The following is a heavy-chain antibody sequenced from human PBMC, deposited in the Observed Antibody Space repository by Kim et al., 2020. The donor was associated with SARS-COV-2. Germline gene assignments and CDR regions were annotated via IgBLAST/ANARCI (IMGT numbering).Heavy chain of an antibody. J-gene: IGHJ6*01. D-gene: IGHD3-16*01. Sequence: SETLSLTCAVSGGSISSGGYSWSWLRQPPGKGLEGIGYIYHSGSTYYNPTLKSRVTISVDRTKNPFSLKLSSVTAAATADYYWARDGGVSYGSGEYYYY. CDR3: ARDGGVSYGSGEYYYY. CDR2: IYHSGST. CDR1: GGSISSGGYS. V-gene: IGHV4-30-2*01.